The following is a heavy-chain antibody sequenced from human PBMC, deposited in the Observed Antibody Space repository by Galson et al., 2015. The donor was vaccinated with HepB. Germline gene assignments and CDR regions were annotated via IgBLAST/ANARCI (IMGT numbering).Heavy chain of an antibody. V-gene: IGHV3-30-3*01. Sequence: SLRLSCAASGITFTTYAINWVRQAPGRGLEWVALISYDGSNKYYADSVKGRFTVSRDNSKNTLYLQMNSLRAEDTAVYYCAMGYVDYEGFDIWGQGTVVTVSS. CDR1: GITFTTYA. D-gene: IGHD4-17*01. CDR3: AMGYVDYEGFDI. CDR2: ISYDGSNK. J-gene: IGHJ3*02.